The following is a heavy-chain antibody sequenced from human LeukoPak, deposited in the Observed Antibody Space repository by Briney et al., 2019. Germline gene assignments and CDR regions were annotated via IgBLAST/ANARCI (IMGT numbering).Heavy chain of an antibody. J-gene: IGHJ4*02. V-gene: IGHV3-48*01. CDR1: GFTFSTYS. Sequence: PGGSLRLSCVASGFTFSTYSMNWVRQAPGKGLEWVAYISSSSSTKYYADSVRGRFTISRDNAKNSLYLQMNSLRAEDTAVYYCARDLYPKYDSSGYSPFDYWGQGTLVTASS. D-gene: IGHD3-22*01. CDR3: ARDLYPKYDSSGYSPFDY. CDR2: ISSSSSTK.